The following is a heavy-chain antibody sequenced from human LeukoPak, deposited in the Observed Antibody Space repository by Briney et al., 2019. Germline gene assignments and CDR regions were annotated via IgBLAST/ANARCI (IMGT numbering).Heavy chain of an antibody. CDR2: INHSGST. V-gene: IGHV4-34*01. Sequence: SETLSLTCAVYGGSFSGYYWSWIRQPPGKGLEWIGEINHSGSTNYNPSLKSRVTISVDTSKNQFSLKLSSVTAADTAVYYCARVFSGDSNFDYWGQGTLVTVSS. CDR1: GGSFSGYY. J-gene: IGHJ4*02. D-gene: IGHD4-17*01. CDR3: ARVFSGDSNFDY.